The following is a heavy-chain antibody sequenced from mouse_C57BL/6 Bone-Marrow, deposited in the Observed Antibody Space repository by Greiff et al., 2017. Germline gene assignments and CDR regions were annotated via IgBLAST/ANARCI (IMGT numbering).Heavy chain of an antibody. D-gene: IGHD3-2*02. J-gene: IGHJ2*01. Sequence: QVQLQQPGAELVKPGASVKMSCKASGYTFTSYWITWVKQRPGQGLEWIGDLYPGSGSTNYNEKFKSKATLTVDTSSSTAYMQLSSLTSEDSAVYYCARLGAQATSFDYWGQGTTLTVSS. CDR1: GYTFTSYW. CDR3: ARLGAQATSFDY. V-gene: IGHV1-55*01. CDR2: LYPGSGST.